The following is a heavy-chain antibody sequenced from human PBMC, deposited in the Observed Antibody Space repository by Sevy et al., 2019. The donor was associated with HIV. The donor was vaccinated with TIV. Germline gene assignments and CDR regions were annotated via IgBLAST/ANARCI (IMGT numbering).Heavy chain of an antibody. J-gene: IGHJ4*02. CDR1: GGSISSADYY. CDR3: AGRNGGRFDY. V-gene: IGHV4-30-4*01. D-gene: IGHD2-15*01. Sequence: SETLSLTCTVSGGSISSADYYWSWIRQPPGKGLEWIGYIYYSGSTYYNPSLKSRVTISVDTPKNQFSLKLSSVTAADTAVYYCAGRNGGRFDYWGQGTLVTVSS. CDR2: IYYSGST.